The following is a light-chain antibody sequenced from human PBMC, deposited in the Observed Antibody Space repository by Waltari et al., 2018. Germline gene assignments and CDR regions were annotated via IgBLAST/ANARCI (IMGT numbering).Light chain of an antibody. Sequence: ETVMTQSPATLSVSPGERATLSCSASQTVTTKLAWYQQKPGQAPRLLIYGASTRATGIPARFSGSGSGTEFTLTISSLQSEDFAVYYCQQYNNWPPWTFGQGTKVEIK. CDR2: GAS. V-gene: IGKV3-15*01. CDR3: QQYNNWPPWT. J-gene: IGKJ1*01. CDR1: QTVTTK.